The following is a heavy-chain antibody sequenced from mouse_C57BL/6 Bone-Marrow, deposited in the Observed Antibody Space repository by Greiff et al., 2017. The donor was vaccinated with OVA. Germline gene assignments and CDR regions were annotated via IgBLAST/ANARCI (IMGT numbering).Heavy chain of an antibody. CDR3: ARLGDSSGYFDY. CDR2: IDPSDSET. V-gene: IGHV1-52*01. Sequence: VQLQQSGAELVRPGSSVKLSCKASGYTFTSYWMHWVKQRPIQGLEWIGNIDPSDSETHYNQKFKDKATLTVDKSSSTAYMQLSSLTSEDSAVYYCARLGDSSGYFDYWGQGTTLTVSS. D-gene: IGHD3-2*02. J-gene: IGHJ2*01. CDR1: GYTFTSYW.